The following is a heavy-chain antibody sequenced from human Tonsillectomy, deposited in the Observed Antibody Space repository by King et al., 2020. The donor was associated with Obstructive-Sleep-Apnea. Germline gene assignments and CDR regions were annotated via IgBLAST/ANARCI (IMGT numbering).Heavy chain of an antibody. J-gene: IGHJ3*02. D-gene: IGHD6-19*01. V-gene: IGHV3-30*18. CDR3: ANDLGAVAGTVVGAFDI. Sequence: VQLVESGGGVVQPGRSLRLSCAASGFTFSSYGMHWVRQAPGTGLEWVAVISYDGSNKYYADSVKGRFTISRDNSKNTLYLQMNSLRAEDTAVDYCANDLGAVAGTVVGAFDIWGQGTMVTVSS. CDR2: ISYDGSNK. CDR1: GFTFSSYG.